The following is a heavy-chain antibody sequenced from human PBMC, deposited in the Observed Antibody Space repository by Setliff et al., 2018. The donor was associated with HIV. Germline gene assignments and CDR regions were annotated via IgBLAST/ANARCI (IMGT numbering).Heavy chain of an antibody. CDR3: ARNRVPDSDYYYMDV. CDR1: GGTFSRYP. Sequence: SVQVSCKASGGTFSRYPISWVRQAPGQGLEWMGGIIPFLGIANNAQKFQGRLTITADKSTSTAYMELSSLRSEDTAVYYCARNRVPDSDYYYMDVWGKGTTVTVSS. J-gene: IGHJ6*03. CDR2: IIPFLGIA. V-gene: IGHV1-69*10. D-gene: IGHD3-22*01.